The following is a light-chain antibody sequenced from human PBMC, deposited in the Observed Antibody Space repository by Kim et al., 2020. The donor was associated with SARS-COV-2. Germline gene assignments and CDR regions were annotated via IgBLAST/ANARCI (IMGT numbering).Light chain of an antibody. CDR2: GAS. CDR3: QQYHFWPYT. CDR1: QTSTIN. J-gene: IGKJ2*01. Sequence: SVSPGESAPPACRARQTSTINVAWYQHKPGQAPRLLIYGASTRATGLPARFSGSGSGTEFTLTIMSLQSEDFAVYYWQQYHFWPYTFGQGTKLEI. V-gene: IGKV3-15*01.